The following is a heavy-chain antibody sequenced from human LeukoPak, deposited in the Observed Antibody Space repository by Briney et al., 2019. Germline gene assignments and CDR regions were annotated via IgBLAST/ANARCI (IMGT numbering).Heavy chain of an antibody. D-gene: IGHD5-12*01. CDR3: ARDQGVATGSDY. CDR2: ISSSSSYT. V-gene: IGHV3-11*06. Sequence: GGSLRLSCAASRFTFSDYYMSWIRQAPGKGLEWVSYISSSSSYTNYADSVKGRFTISRDNAKNSLYLQMNSLRAEDTAVYYCARDQGVATGSDYWGQGTLVTVSS. J-gene: IGHJ4*02. CDR1: RFTFSDYY.